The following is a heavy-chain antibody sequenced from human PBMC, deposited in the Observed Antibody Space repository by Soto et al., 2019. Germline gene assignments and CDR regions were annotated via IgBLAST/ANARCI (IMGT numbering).Heavy chain of an antibody. V-gene: IGHV4-34*01. Sequence: SETLSLTCAVYGGSFSGYYWSWIRQPPGKGLEWIGEINHSGSTNYNPSLKSRVTISVDTSKNQFSLKLSSVTAADTAVYYCARAEGGDYLFFDYWGQGTLVTVSS. D-gene: IGHD4-17*01. CDR3: ARAEGGDYLFFDY. CDR1: GGSFSGYY. CDR2: INHSGST. J-gene: IGHJ4*02.